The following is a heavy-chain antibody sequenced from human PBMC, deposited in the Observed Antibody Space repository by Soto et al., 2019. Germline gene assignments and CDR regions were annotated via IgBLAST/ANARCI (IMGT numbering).Heavy chain of an antibody. CDR3: ARGGSSSPYFDS. J-gene: IGHJ4*02. CDR1: GGSISSGGYY. V-gene: IGHV4-31*03. Sequence: QVQLQESGPGLVKPSQTLSLTCTVSGGSISSGGYYWSWIRQHPGKGLEWIGYIYYSGSTSYNPSLKSRVTISVDTSKNPFSLKLSSVTAADTAVYYCARGGSSSPYFDSWGQGNLVTVSS. D-gene: IGHD6-13*01. CDR2: IYYSGST.